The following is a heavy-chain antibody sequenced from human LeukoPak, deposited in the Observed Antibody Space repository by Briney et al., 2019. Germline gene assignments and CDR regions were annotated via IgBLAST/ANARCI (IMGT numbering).Heavy chain of an antibody. Sequence: ASVKVSCKVSGYTLTELSMHWVRQAPGKGLEWMGGFDPEDGETIYAQKFQGRVTVTEDTSTDTAYMELSSLRSEDTAVYYCATGPWVVGATISDYWGQGTLVTVSS. V-gene: IGHV1-24*01. J-gene: IGHJ4*02. D-gene: IGHD1-26*01. CDR2: FDPEDGET. CDR1: GYTLTELS. CDR3: ATGPWVVGATISDY.